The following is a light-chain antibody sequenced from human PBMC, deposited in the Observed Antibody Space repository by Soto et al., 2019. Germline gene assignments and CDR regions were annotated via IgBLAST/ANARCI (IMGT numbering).Light chain of an antibody. CDR3: QQYNNWPPIT. V-gene: IGKV3-20*01. CDR1: QSVSSNY. CDR2: GAS. Sequence: EIVLTQSPGTLSLSPGERATLSCKASQSVSSNYLAWYQQKPGQAPKVLIYGASNRATGIPDRFSGSGSGTDFTLTISSLQSEDFAVYYCQQYNNWPPITLGQGTRLEIK. J-gene: IGKJ5*01.